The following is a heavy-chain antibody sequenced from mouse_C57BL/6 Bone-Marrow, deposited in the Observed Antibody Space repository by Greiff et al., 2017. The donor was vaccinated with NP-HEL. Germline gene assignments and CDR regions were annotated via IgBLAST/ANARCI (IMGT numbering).Heavy chain of an antibody. CDR1: GFTFSSYG. V-gene: IGHV5-6*02. Sequence: EVKVEESGGDLVKPGGSLKLSCAASGFTFSSYGMSWVRQTPDKRLEWVATISSGGSYTYYPDSVKGRFTISRDNAKNTLYLQMSSLKSEDTAMYYCTREGYGIYDGYYLAYWGQGTLVTVSA. D-gene: IGHD2-3*01. CDR2: ISSGGSYT. CDR3: TREGYGIYDGYYLAY. J-gene: IGHJ3*01.